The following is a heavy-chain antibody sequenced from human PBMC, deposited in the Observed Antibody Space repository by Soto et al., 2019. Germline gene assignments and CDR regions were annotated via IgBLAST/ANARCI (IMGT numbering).Heavy chain of an antibody. CDR3: VCFECGRTAVVTAMEANGY. Sequence: HPGGSLRLSCAASGFTFSSYWMHWVRQGPGKGLVWVSRVNSDESIISYADSVKGRFTISGDNAKNTLYLQMSSLRVEDTALYYCVCFECGRTAVVTAMEANGYWGQGTLVTVSS. CDR1: GFTFSSYW. CDR2: VNSDESII. V-gene: IGHV3-74*01. D-gene: IGHD2-21*02. J-gene: IGHJ4*02.